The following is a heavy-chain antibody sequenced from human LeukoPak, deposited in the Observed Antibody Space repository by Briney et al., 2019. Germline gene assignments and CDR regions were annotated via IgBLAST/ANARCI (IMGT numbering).Heavy chain of an antibody. CDR2: INHSGST. J-gene: IGHJ5*02. CDR3: ARSAMPPSRTTSRSNWFDP. D-gene: IGHD2-2*01. V-gene: IGHV4-34*01. CDR1: GGSFSGYY. Sequence: SETLSLTCAVYGGSFSGYYWSWIRQPPGKGLEWIGEINHSGSTNYNPSLKSRVTISVDTSKIQFSLKLSSVTAADTAVYYCARSAMPPSRTTSRSNWFDPWGQGTLVTVSS.